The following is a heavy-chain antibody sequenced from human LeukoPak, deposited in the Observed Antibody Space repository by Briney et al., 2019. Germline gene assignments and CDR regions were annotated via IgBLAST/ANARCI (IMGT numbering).Heavy chain of an antibody. CDR3: AKQQMNYAISWGGADR. D-gene: IGHD2-8*01. CDR2: ITGSGLVT. J-gene: IGHJ5*02. V-gene: IGHV3-23*01. CDR1: GFTFSDYA. Sequence: PGGSLRLSCAASGFTFSDYAMSRVRQAPGKGLEWVSAITGSGLVTYYADSVEGRFIVSRDKSANTLYLQMNSLTAEDTAIYYCAKQQMNYAISWGGADRWGQGTLVAVST.